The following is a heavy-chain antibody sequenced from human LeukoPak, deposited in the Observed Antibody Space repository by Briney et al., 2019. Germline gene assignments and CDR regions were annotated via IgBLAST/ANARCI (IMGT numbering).Heavy chain of an antibody. D-gene: IGHD3-10*01. Sequence: PSETLSLTCTVSGGSISSYYWSWIRQPPGKGLEWIGYIYYSGSTNYNPSLKSRVTISVDTSKNQFSLKLSSVTAADTAVYYCATSYYYGSGSPNWLHPWGQGPLVTVSS. CDR3: ATSYYYGSGSPNWLHP. CDR1: GGSISSYY. J-gene: IGHJ5*02. CDR2: IYYSGST. V-gene: IGHV4-59*01.